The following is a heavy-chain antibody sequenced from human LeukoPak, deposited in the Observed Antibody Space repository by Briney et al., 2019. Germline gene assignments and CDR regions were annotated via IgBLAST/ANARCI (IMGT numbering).Heavy chain of an antibody. CDR1: GGTFSSYA. J-gene: IGHJ4*02. Sequence: ASVKVSCKASGGTFSSYAISWVRPAPGQGLEWVGGIIPIFGTTNYAQKFQGRVTITTDESTSTAYMELSSLRSEDTAVYYCARDVLAARHPTYFDYWGQGTLVTVSS. CDR2: IIPIFGTT. CDR3: ARDVLAARHPTYFDY. V-gene: IGHV1-69*05. D-gene: IGHD6-6*01.